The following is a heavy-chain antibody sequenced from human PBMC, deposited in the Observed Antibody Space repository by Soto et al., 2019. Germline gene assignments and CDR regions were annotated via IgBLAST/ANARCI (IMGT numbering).Heavy chain of an antibody. D-gene: IGHD3-3*01. Sequence: XSVKVSCQASVYSFTSYGISWVRQAPGQGLEWMGWISAYNGNTNYAQKLQGRVTMTTDTSTSTAYMELRSLRSDDTAVYYCARDEGADYDFWSGYYPLYYYYGMDVWGQGTTVTVSS. CDR2: ISAYNGNT. V-gene: IGHV1-18*04. CDR1: VYSFTSYG. CDR3: ARDEGADYDFWSGYYPLYYYYGMDV. J-gene: IGHJ6*02.